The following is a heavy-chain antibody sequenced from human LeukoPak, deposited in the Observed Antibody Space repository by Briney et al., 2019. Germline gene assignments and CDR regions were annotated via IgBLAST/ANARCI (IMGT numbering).Heavy chain of an antibody. D-gene: IGHD3-10*01. CDR1: GFTLSTNA. V-gene: IGHV3-23*01. CDR3: ARAPDYGSGSYS. CDR2: ISGSGAST. Sequence: GGSLRLSCLTSGFTLSTNAMSWVRHAPGKGLECISGISGSGASTYYADSVKARFTISRDNSKNTLYLQMNSLRAEDTAVYYCARAPDYGSGSYSWGQGTLVTVSS. J-gene: IGHJ4*02.